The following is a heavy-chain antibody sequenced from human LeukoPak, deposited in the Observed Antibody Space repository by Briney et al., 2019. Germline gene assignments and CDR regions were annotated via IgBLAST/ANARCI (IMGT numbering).Heavy chain of an antibody. CDR3: ARDGYSGRLESDY. CDR1: GFTFSSYA. J-gene: IGHJ4*02. Sequence: GGFLRLSCAASGFTFSSYAMSWVRQAPGKGLEWVSAISGSGGSTYYADSVKGRFTISRDNSKNTLYLQMNSLRAEDTAVYYCARDGYSGRLESDYWGQGTLVTVSS. CDR2: ISGSGGST. V-gene: IGHV3-23*01. D-gene: IGHD1-26*01.